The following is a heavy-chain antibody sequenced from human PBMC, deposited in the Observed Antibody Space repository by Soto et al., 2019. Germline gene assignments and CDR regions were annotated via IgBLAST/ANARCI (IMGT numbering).Heavy chain of an antibody. Sequence: GGSLRLSCEDSGFTFSSYTMNWVRRAPGKGLEWVSSISSRSTNTHYADSVRGRFTISRDNAKRSLYLQMDSLRAEDTAVYYCARGPLYYFDYWGQGTLVTVSS. V-gene: IGHV3-21*01. CDR1: GFTFSSYT. CDR2: ISSRSTNT. CDR3: ARGPLYYFDY. J-gene: IGHJ4*02.